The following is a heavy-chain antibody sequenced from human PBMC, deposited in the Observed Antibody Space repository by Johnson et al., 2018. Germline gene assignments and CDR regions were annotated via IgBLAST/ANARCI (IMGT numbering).Heavy chain of an antibody. Sequence: QVQLVESGGGVVQPGRSLRLSCAASGFTFSSYAMHWVSKAPGKGLEWVAAISYDGSNKYYADTVKGRFTISRDNPRTTLYLQMNSLRAEDTAVCNCGKDRVSRLLDDAFDIWVQGAVVTFSS. CDR3: GKDRVSRLLDDAFDI. CDR2: ISYDGSNK. CDR1: GFTFSSYA. J-gene: IGHJ3*02. V-gene: IGHV3-30-3*01. D-gene: IGHD6-25*01.